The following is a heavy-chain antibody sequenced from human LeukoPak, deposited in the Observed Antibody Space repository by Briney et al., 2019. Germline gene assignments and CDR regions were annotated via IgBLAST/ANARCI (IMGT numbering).Heavy chain of an antibody. Sequence: PGGSLRLSCAASGFTFSSYEMNWVRQSPGKGLEWVSAISGSGGNTYSADSVKGRCTISRDNSKKTLFLHMNSLRAEDTAVYYCARGMSATSGYLELEYWGQGTLVTVST. CDR2: ISGSGGNT. V-gene: IGHV3-23*01. CDR1: GFTFSSYE. D-gene: IGHD3-22*01. J-gene: IGHJ4*02. CDR3: ARGMSATSGYLELEY.